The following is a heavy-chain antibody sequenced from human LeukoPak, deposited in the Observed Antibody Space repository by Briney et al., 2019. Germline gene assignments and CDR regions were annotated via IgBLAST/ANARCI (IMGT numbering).Heavy chain of an antibody. CDR3: TTDYVWGSYEVY. Sequence: GGSLRLSCAASGFTFSDAWMSWVHQLPGKGLEWVGRIKSKTDGGTRDYAAPVEGRFTISRHDSKNTLYLQMNSLKTEDTGIYYCTTDYVWGSYEVYWGQGTLVTVSS. V-gene: IGHV3-15*01. CDR1: GFTFSDAW. J-gene: IGHJ4*02. CDR2: IKSKTDGGTR. D-gene: IGHD3-16*01.